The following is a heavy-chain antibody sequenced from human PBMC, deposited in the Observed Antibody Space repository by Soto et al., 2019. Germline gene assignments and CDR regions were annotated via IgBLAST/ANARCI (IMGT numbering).Heavy chain of an antibody. J-gene: IGHJ5*02. CDR3: ARDPPLTKTSSGYYWFDP. V-gene: IGHV3-53*01. CDR2: IYSGGST. CDR1: GFTVSSNY. Sequence: GGSLRLSCAASGFTVSSNYMSWVRQAPGKGLEWVSVIYSGGSTYYADSVKGRFTISRDNSKNTVYLQMNSLRAEDTAVYYCARDPPLTKTSSGYYWFDPGGQGTLVTVSS. D-gene: IGHD3-22*01.